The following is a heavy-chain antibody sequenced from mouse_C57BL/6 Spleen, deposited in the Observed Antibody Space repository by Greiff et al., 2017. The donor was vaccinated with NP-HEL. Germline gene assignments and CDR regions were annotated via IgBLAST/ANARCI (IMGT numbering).Heavy chain of an antibody. Sequence: VQLKQSGPVLVKPGASVKMSCKASGYTFTDYYMNWVKQSHGKSLEWIGVINPYNGGTSYNQKFKGKATLTVDKSSSTAYMELNSLTSEDSALYYCTYYGYDGYFDVWGTGTTVTVSS. CDR3: TYYGYDGYFDV. CDR2: INPYNGGT. D-gene: IGHD2-9*01. CDR1: GYTFTDYY. J-gene: IGHJ1*03. V-gene: IGHV1-19*01.